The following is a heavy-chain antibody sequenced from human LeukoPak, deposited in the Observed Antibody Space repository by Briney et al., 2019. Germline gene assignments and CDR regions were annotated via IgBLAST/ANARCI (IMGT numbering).Heavy chain of an antibody. CDR2: INPNSGGT. CDR1: GDTFTGYY. Sequence: GASVKLSCNASGDTFTGYYMHWVRQPPGQGLEWMGWINPNSGGTNYAQKFQGRVTITRDTSISTAYMELSRLRSDDTAVYCCASGWGVGVATREWFDPWGQGTLVTLSS. CDR3: ASGWGVGVATREWFDP. V-gene: IGHV1-2*02. D-gene: IGHD5-12*01. J-gene: IGHJ5*02.